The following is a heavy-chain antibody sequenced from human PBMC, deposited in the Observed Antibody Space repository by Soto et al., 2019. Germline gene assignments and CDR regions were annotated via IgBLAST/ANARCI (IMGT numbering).Heavy chain of an antibody. Sequence: GESLKISCKGSGYSFTSYWIGWVRQMPGKGLEWMGIIYPGDSDTRYSPSFQGQVTISADKSISTAYLQWSSLKASDTAMYYCARMVRGVIGGGYYYYGMDVWGQGTTVTVSS. V-gene: IGHV5-51*01. CDR2: IYPGDSDT. CDR1: GYSFTSYW. CDR3: ARMVRGVIGGGYYYYGMDV. D-gene: IGHD3-10*01. J-gene: IGHJ6*02.